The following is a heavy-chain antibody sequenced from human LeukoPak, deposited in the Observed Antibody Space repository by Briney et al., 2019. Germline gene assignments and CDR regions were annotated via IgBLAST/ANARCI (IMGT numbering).Heavy chain of an antibody. CDR3: ARGDGAFDI. Sequence: SETLSLTCTVYGGSMSSYYWNWIRQPPGKGLEWIGYIYYSGSTNYNPSLKSRLTISIDTSKNQFSLKLNSVTAADTAVYYCARGDGAFDIWGQGTMVTVSS. J-gene: IGHJ3*02. D-gene: IGHD5-24*01. V-gene: IGHV4-59*01. CDR1: GGSMSSYY. CDR2: IYYSGST.